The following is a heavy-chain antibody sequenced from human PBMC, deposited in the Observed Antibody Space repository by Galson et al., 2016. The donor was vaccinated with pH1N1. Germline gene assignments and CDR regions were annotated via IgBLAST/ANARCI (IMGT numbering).Heavy chain of an antibody. CDR1: GYIFTSQW. J-gene: IGHJ3*02. CDR2: VNPGGSPI. Sequence: QSGAEVKKPGESLKISCKASGYIFTSQWIAWVRQVPGKGLEWVGVVNPGGSPIRYSPSFQGQGTISSAKSISTAYLQWISLRASDTAMYYCARQYDFGDYRGNAFDIWGQGTVVIVSS. D-gene: IGHD4-17*01. CDR3: ARQYDFGDYRGNAFDI. V-gene: IGHV5-51*03.